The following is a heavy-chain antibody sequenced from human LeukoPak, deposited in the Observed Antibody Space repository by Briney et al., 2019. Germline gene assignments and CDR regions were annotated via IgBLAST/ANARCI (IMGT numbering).Heavy chain of an antibody. D-gene: IGHD1-1*01. CDR1: GFTFSNYW. CDR2: IKQDGSEK. J-gene: IGHJ4*02. Sequence: PGGSLRVSCAASGFTFSNYWMSWVRQAPGKGLEWVANIKQDGSEKYYVDSVKGRFTISRDNAKNSLYLQMNSLRAEDTAVYYCARGASYNWNGYGAFDYWGQGTLVTVSS. CDR3: ARGASYNWNGYGAFDY. V-gene: IGHV3-7*01.